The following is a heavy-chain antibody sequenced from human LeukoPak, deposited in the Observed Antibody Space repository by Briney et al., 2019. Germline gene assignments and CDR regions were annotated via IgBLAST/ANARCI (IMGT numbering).Heavy chain of an antibody. Sequence: ASVKVSRKPSGYTFTGYYIHWVRPPPGQGLEWMGWINPNSAGTSCAQKFQGRVAMTRDTSISTAYMEVSRLRSDDTAVYYCARDPTEISRSYYYDSSSLGAFDIWGQGTMVTVSS. CDR3: ARDPTEISRSYYYDSSSLGAFDI. J-gene: IGHJ3*02. D-gene: IGHD3-22*01. V-gene: IGHV1-2*02. CDR1: GYTFTGYY. CDR2: INPNSAGT.